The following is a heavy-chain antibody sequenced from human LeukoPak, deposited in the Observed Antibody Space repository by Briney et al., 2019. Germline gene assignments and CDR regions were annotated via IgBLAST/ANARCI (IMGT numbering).Heavy chain of an antibody. D-gene: IGHD3-22*01. CDR1: GGSISSSSYY. Sequence: KPSETLSLTCTVSGGSISSSSYYWGWIRQPPGKGLEWIGNIYYSGSTYYNPSLKSRVTISVDTSKNQFSLKLSSVTAADTAVYYCARHGGGYSFDYWGQGTLVTVSS. V-gene: IGHV4-39*01. CDR2: IYYSGST. CDR3: ARHGGGYSFDY. J-gene: IGHJ4*02.